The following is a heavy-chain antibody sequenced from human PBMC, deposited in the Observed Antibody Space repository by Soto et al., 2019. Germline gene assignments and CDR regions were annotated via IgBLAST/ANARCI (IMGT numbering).Heavy chain of an antibody. CDR3: PHSCRGGFCCPHYYHGMDV. CDR1: GFSLTTGGVG. CDR2: IYWDDDK. V-gene: IGHV2-5*02. J-gene: IGHJ6*02. D-gene: IGHD2-15*01. Sequence: QITLKESGPTLVKPTQTLTLTCTFSGFSLTTGGVGVGWIRQPPGKALDWLAMIYWDDDKRYSPSLKSRLTTYKDTPNNEVVLTGTDGDPVETATDCCPHSCRGGFCCPHYYHGMDVWGQGSTVPVSS.